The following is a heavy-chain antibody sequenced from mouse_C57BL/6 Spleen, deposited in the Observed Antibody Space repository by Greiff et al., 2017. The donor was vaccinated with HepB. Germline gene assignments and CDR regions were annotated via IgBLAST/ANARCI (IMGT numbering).Heavy chain of an antibody. V-gene: IGHV1-82*01. D-gene: IGHD2-12*01. Sequence: VQLKESGPELVKPGASVKISCKASGYAFSSSWMNWVKQRPGKGLEWIGRIYPGDGDTNYNGKFKGKATLTADKSSSTAYMQLSSLTSEDSAVYFCARTYTQPYYFDYWGQGTTLTVSS. J-gene: IGHJ2*01. CDR2: IYPGDGDT. CDR3: ARTYTQPYYFDY. CDR1: GYAFSSSW.